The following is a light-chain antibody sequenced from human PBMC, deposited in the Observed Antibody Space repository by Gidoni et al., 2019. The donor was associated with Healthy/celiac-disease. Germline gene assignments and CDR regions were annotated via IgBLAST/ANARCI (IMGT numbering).Light chain of an antibody. Sequence: EIVMTQSPATLSVSPGERATLSCRASQSVSSNLAWYQQKPGQAPRLLIYGASTRATGIPASFSGRGSGTEFTLTISSLRSEDFGVYYCQQYNSWPPITFGGGTKVEIK. CDR3: QQYNSWPPIT. CDR1: QSVSSN. J-gene: IGKJ4*01. V-gene: IGKV3-15*01. CDR2: GAS.